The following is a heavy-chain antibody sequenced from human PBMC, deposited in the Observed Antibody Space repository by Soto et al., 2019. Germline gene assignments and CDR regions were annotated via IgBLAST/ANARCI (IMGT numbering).Heavy chain of an antibody. CDR3: ATPRGYSYEY. CDR2: IRPDGNEQ. J-gene: IGHJ4*02. CDR1: GLTFNNYW. Sequence: VQLVESGGDLVQPGGSLRLSCAASGLTFNNYWMSWVRQAPGKGLEWVANIRPDGNEQHYVDSVKSRFIFSRDNAKSSLSLHINNLGVDDPAVYYCATPRGYSYEYWGQGTLVTVSS. D-gene: IGHD5-18*01. V-gene: IGHV3-7*05.